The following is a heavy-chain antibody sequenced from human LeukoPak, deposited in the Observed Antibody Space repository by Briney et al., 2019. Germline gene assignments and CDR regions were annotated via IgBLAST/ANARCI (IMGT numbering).Heavy chain of an antibody. J-gene: IGHJ4*02. D-gene: IGHD3-3*01. CDR2: IDPNSGGT. CDR3: ARGGHDFWSGSNYYFDY. V-gene: IGHV1-2*06. CDR1: GYTFTGYY. Sequence: GASVKVSCKASGYTFTGYYMHWVRQAPGQGLEWMGRIDPNSGGTNYAQKFQGRVTMTRDTSISTAYMELSRLRSDDTAVYYCARGGHDFWSGSNYYFDYWGQGTLVTVSS.